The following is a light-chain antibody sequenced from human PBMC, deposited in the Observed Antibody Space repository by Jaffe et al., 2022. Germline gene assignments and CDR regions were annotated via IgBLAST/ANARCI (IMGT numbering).Light chain of an antibody. J-gene: IGKJ5*01. V-gene: IGKV3-11*01. CDR3: QQRSNFPIPIT. CDR1: QSVSSY. CDR2: DAS. Sequence: EIVLTQSPATLSLSPGERATLSCRASQSVSSYLAWYQQKPGQAPRLLIYDASNRATGIPARFSGSGSGTDFTLTISSLEPEDFAVYYCQQRSNFPIPITFGQGTRLEIK.